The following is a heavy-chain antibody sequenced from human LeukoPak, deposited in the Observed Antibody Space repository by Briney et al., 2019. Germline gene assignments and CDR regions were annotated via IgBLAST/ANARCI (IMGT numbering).Heavy chain of an antibody. Sequence: VASVKVSCKAPGYTFTSYYMHWVRQAPGQGLEWMGIINPSGGSTSYAQKFQGRVTMTRDTSTSTVYMELSSLRSEDTAVYYCARRMGDYDFWSGYSRGDYYYYMDVWGKGTTVTVSS. CDR3: ARRMGDYDFWSGYSRGDYYYYMDV. V-gene: IGHV1-46*03. CDR2: INPSGGST. CDR1: GYTFTSYY. J-gene: IGHJ6*03. D-gene: IGHD3-3*01.